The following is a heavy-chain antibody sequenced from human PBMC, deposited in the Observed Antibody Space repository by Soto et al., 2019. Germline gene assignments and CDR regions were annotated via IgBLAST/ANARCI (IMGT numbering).Heavy chain of an antibody. CDR2: ISAYNGNT. CDR1: GYTFTSYG. D-gene: IGHD2-15*01. CDR3: ARDRGIVVVVAATLVAPNSYCGMDV. V-gene: IGHV1-18*01. J-gene: IGHJ6*02. Sequence: ASLKVSCKASGYTFTSYGISWVRQAPGQGLEWMGWISAYNGNTNYAQKLQGRVTMTTDTSTSTAYMELRSLRSDDTAVYYCARDRGIVVVVAATLVAPNSYCGMDVWGQGTTVTVSS.